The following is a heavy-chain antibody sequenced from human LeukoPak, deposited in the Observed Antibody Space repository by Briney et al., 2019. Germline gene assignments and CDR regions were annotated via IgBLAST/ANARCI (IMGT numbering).Heavy chain of an antibody. CDR3: ARWRGRQSEFDY. D-gene: IGHD1-1*01. Sequence: GGSLRLSCEASGFAFSSYWMSWVRQAPGKGLERVAHIKEDESDEYYVDSVRGRFTASRDNAKNSVNLQMNSLRVEDTAVYYCARWRGRQSEFDYWGQGTLVTVSS. CDR1: GFAFSSYW. J-gene: IGHJ4*02. CDR2: IKEDESDE. V-gene: IGHV3-7*01.